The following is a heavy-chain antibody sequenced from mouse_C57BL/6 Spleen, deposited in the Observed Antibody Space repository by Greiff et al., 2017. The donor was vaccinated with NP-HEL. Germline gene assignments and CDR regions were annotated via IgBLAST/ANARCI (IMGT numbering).Heavy chain of an antibody. D-gene: IGHD2-4*01. CDR2: INPGSGGT. V-gene: IGHV1-54*01. CDR1: GYAFTNYL. J-gene: IGHJ4*01. Sequence: VMLVESGAELVRPGTSVKVSCKASGYAFTNYLIEWVKQRPGQGLEWIGVINPGSGGTNYNEKFKGKATLTADKSSSTAYMQLSSLTSEDSAVYFCARTYDYEDYYAMDYWGQGTSVTVSS. CDR3: ARTYDYEDYYAMDY.